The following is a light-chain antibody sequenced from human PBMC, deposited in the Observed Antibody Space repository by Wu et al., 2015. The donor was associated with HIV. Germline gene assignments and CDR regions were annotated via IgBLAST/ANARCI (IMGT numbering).Light chain of an antibody. Sequence: DIQMTQSPSSLSASVGDRVTITCRASHDISKYVIWYQHKPGKVPKLLIYSSSTLQSGVPSRFRGSGSGTNFTLTIGGLQPEDVATYYCQQSYSTPRSFGQGTKLEIK. CDR2: SSS. CDR1: HDISKY. J-gene: IGKJ2*03. V-gene: IGKV1-27*01. CDR3: QQSYSTPRS.